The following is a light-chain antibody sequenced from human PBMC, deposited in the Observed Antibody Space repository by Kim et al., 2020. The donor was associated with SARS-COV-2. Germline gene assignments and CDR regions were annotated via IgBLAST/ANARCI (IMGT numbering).Light chain of an antibody. CDR2: DAS. V-gene: IGKV3-11*01. CDR3: QQRGNWPPT. J-gene: IGKJ1*01. Sequence: LSPGEGATLSCGTSQSVSSYFAWYQQKPGRAPRLLIYDASNRATGIPARCSGSGAGTDFTLTISSLEPEDVAVYYCQQRGNWPPTFGQGTKVDIK. CDR1: QSVSSY.